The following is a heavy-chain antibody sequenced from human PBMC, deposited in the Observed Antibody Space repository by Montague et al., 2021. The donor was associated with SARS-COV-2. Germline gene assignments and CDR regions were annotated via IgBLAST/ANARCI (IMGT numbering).Heavy chain of an antibody. CDR1: GPSSSNYY. Sequence: SDTLSLTCAVYGPSSSNYYWSWIRQSPGKGLEWVGEINHSGYTDYNPSLESRVTISVDTSKNHFSLNLNSVTAADTALSFFARRIRITVFRVVPLTTHSLDSWRQGIMVTVSS. CDR3: ARRIRITVFRVVPLTTHSLDS. D-gene: IGHD3-10*01. V-gene: IGHV4-34*01. CDR2: INHSGYT. J-gene: IGHJ4*02.